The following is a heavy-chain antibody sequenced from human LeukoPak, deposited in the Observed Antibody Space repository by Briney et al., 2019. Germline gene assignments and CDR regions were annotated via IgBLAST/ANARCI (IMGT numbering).Heavy chain of an antibody. CDR2: IYSGGSL. CDR3: ARGAYEGGFFDF. V-gene: IGHV3-53*01. J-gene: IGHJ4*02. CDR1: GFSVGSNY. Sequence: GGSLRLSCAASGFSVGSNYMSWVRQTPGKGLEWVSVIYSGGSLKYADSVKGRFTLSRDNSKNTVYLQMNSLTAEDTAVYHCARGAYEGGFFDFWGQGTQVTISS. D-gene: IGHD2-21*01.